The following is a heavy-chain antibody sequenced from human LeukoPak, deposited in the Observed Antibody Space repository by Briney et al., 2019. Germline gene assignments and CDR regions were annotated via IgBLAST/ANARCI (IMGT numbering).Heavy chain of an antibody. Sequence: PGRSLRLSCAASGFTFSSYAMHWVRQAPGKGLEWVAVISYDGGNKYYADSVKGRFTISRDNSKNTLYLQMSSLRPEDTAVYYCARQAGYYGSGTTHYYMDVWGKGTTVTVSS. CDR2: ISYDGGNK. D-gene: IGHD3-10*01. V-gene: IGHV3-30*04. CDR1: GFTFSSYA. CDR3: ARQAGYYGSGTTHYYMDV. J-gene: IGHJ6*03.